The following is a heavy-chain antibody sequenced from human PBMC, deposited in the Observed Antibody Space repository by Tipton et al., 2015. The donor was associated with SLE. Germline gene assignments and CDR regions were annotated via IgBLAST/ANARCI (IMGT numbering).Heavy chain of an antibody. D-gene: IGHD6-19*01. CDR1: GGSISSSSYY. J-gene: IGHJ4*02. V-gene: IGHV4-39*01. Sequence: TLSLTCTVSGGSISSSSYYWGWIRQPPGKGLEGIGSIHYSGSTSYNSSLESRVTISIDTSKSQFSLKLSSVTASDMAEYYCACTSSSGWYVIDYWGQGTLVTVSS. CDR3: ACTSSSGWYVIDY. CDR2: IHYSGST.